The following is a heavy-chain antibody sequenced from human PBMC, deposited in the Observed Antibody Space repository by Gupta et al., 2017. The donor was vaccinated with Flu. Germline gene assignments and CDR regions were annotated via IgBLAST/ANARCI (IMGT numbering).Heavy chain of an antibody. CDR3: AKGANGACEI. V-gene: IGHV3-23*01. CDR2: ISGGSSNS. Sequence: EVRLLESGGGLSQPGGSVRLSCAASGFTFTNYAIRWVRKATGKGLEWVTTISGGSSNSYYAEVVKGRFTMSGDISKKTVYIQMNSLRAEDTAIYYCAKGANGACEIWGKGTRVTVSS. CDR1: GFTFTNYA. J-gene: IGHJ3*02.